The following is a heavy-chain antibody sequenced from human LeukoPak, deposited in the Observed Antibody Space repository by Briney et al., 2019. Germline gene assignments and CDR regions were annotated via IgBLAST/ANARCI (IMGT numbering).Heavy chain of an antibody. J-gene: IGHJ4*02. CDR1: GFIFSTYS. Sequence: GGSLRLSCAASGFIFSTYSMNWVRQAPGKRLEWVSFISSGSATISYADSVRGRFTISRDDAKNSVYLQMNSLRDEDTAMYYCARDRGGSYTPLDYWGQGTLVTVSS. CDR2: ISSGSATI. CDR3: ARDRGGSYTPLDY. V-gene: IGHV3-48*02. D-gene: IGHD1-26*01.